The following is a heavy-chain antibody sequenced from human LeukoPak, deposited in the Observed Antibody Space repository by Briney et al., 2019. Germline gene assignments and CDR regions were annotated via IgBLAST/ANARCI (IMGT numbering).Heavy chain of an antibody. J-gene: IGHJ4*02. CDR3: ARGSYGDLG. D-gene: IGHD4-17*01. CDR2: ISSDGSSK. CDR1: GFTFSTYS. V-gene: IGHV3-30-3*01. Sequence: PGRSLRLSCAASGFTFSTYSMHWVRQAPGKGLEWVSVISSDGSSKYHADSVKGRFTISRDNSKNTLYLQMNSLRPEDTAVYSCARGSYGDLGWGQGTLVTVSS.